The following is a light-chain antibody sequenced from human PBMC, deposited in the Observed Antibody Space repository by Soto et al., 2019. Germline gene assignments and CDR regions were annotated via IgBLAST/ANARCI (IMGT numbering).Light chain of an antibody. CDR2: GAS. V-gene: IGKV3-20*01. Sequence: EIVLTQSPGTLSLSPGARATLSCRASQSVSSTYLAWFQQKPGQAPRLLIFGASTRATGIPDVFSGSGSGPDFTLTISRLEPEHVAVYYCQQYDSSPYTFGQGTKVEIK. CDR1: QSVSSTY. CDR3: QQYDSSPYT. J-gene: IGKJ2*01.